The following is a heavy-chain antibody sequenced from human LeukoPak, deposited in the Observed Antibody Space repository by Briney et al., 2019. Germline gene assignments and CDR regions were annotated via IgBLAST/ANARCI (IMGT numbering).Heavy chain of an antibody. CDR1: GGTFSSYA. D-gene: IGHD1-26*01. Sequence: EASVKVSCKASGGTFSSYAISWVRQAPGQGLEWMGGIIPIFGTANYAQKFQGRVTITADEPTSTAYMELSSLRSEDTAVYYCARGGIVGALSHYDYWGQGTLVTVSS. CDR2: IIPIFGTA. V-gene: IGHV1-69*13. CDR3: ARGGIVGALSHYDY. J-gene: IGHJ4*02.